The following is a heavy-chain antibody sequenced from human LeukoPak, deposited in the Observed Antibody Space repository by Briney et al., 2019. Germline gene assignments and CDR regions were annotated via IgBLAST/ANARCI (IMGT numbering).Heavy chain of an antibody. J-gene: IGHJ3*02. V-gene: IGHV1-46*01. CDR2: IDPSGGST. Sequence: ASVKVSCKASGYTFTTYYMHRVRQAPGQGLEWMGIIDPSGGSTSYAQKFQGRVTMTRDTSTSTVYMELSSLRSDDTAVYYCARLSQQTFDIWGQGTLVTVSS. CDR1: GYTFTTYY. CDR3: ARLSQQTFDI.